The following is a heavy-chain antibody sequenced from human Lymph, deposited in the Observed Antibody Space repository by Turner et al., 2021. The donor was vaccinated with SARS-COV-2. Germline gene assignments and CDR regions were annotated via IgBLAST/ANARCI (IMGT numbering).Heavy chain of an antibody. CDR2: ISYDGSNK. D-gene: IGHD6-13*01. Sequence: QVQLVESGGGVVQPGRSLRPSCAASGFTFSSYGMHWVRQAPGKGLEWVAVISYDGSNKYYADSVKGRFTISRDNSKNTLYLQMNSLRAEDTAVYYCAKEDQTQSSSWYEVVDYWGQGTLVTVSS. J-gene: IGHJ4*02. V-gene: IGHV3-30*18. CDR1: GFTFSSYG. CDR3: AKEDQTQSSSWYEVVDY.